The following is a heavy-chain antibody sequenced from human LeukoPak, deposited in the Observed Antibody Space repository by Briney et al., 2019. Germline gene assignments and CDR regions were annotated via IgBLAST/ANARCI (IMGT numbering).Heavy chain of an antibody. CDR1: GVTVSGYW. D-gene: IGHD3-10*01. Sequence: GGSLRLSCAAFGVTVSGYWMNWVRQAPGKGLVWVARSNSDGSSTSHADSVKGRFTISRDNAKNILYLQSNSLRVDDTAVYYCATEVWFRADSWGQGTLVTVSS. CDR3: ATEVWFRADS. J-gene: IGHJ4*02. V-gene: IGHV3-74*01. CDR2: SNSDGSST.